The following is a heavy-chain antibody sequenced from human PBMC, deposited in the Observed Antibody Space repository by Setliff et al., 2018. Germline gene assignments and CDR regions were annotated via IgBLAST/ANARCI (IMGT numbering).Heavy chain of an antibody. CDR3: AKEGGYSYGYDFDY. V-gene: IGHV3-30*04. Sequence: SLRLSCAASGFTFSSYAMHWVRQAPGKGLEWVAVISYDGSNKYYADSVKGRFTISRDNSKNTLYLQMNSLRAEDTAVYYCAKEGGYSYGYDFDYWGQGTLVTVSS. CDR2: ISYDGSNK. D-gene: IGHD5-18*01. J-gene: IGHJ4*02. CDR1: GFTFSSYA.